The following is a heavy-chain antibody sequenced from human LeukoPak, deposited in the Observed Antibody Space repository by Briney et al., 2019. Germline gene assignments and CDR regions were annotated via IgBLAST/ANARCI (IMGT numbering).Heavy chain of an antibody. CDR1: GFTFSNAW. CDR2: ISSSGSTI. J-gene: IGHJ4*02. D-gene: IGHD5-18*01. V-gene: IGHV3-11*04. Sequence: GGSLRLSCAASGFTFSNAWMSWVRQAPGKGLEWVSYISSSGSTIYYADSVKGRFTISRDNAKNSLYLQMNSLRVEDTAVYYCAREVNSYDNSWGQGTLVTVSS. CDR3: AREVNSYDNS.